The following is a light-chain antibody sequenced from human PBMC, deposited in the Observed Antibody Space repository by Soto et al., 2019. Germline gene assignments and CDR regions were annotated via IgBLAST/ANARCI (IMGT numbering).Light chain of an antibody. CDR1: QGISSY. CDR2: KAS. CDR3: QQLKSNLIT. Sequence: AIRMTQSPSSFSASTGDRVTITCRASQGISSYLAWYQQKPGKAPKLLIYKASTLKSGVPSRFSGSGSGTEFTLTISSLQPEDFATYYCQQLKSNLITFGQGTRLEIK. V-gene: IGKV1-8*01. J-gene: IGKJ5*01.